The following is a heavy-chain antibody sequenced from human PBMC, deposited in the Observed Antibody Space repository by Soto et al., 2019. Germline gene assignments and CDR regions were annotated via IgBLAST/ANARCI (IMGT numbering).Heavy chain of an antibody. V-gene: IGHV1-69*12. CDR2: IIPIFGTA. Sequence: QVQLVQSGAEVKKPGSSVKVSCKASGGTFSSYAISWVRQAPGQGLEWMGGIIPIFGTANYAQKFQGRVTITADESTSTAYRERGSLRSEDTAVYYCAREKCSGGSCYLGYFDLWGRGTLVTVSS. D-gene: IGHD2-15*01. J-gene: IGHJ2*01. CDR3: AREKCSGGSCYLGYFDL. CDR1: GGTFSSYA.